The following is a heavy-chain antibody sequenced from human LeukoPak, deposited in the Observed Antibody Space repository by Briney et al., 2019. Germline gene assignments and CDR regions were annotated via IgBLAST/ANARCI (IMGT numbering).Heavy chain of an antibody. V-gene: IGHV1-69*10. D-gene: IGHD3-22*01. Sequence: SVTVSCKASGGTFSSYAISWVRQAPGQGLEWMGRIIPIFGIANYAQKFQGRVTITADKSTSTAYMELSSLRSEDTAVYYCARHSYYYDSSGYYLVDWGQGTLVTVSS. CDR2: IIPIFGIA. CDR3: ARHSYYYDSSGYYLVD. CDR1: GGTFSSYA. J-gene: IGHJ4*02.